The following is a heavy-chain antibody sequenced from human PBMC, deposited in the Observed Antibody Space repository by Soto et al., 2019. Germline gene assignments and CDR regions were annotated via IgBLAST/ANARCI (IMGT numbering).Heavy chain of an antibody. CDR3: ASHIVVVPASSNWFDP. D-gene: IGHD2-2*01. Sequence: PGESLKISCKGSGYSFTSYWISWVRQMPGKGLEWMGRIDPSDSYTNYSASFQGHVTISADKSISTAYLQWSSLKASDTAMYYCASHIVVVPASSNWFDPWGQGTLVTVSS. CDR1: GYSFTSYW. J-gene: IGHJ5*02. CDR2: IDPSDSYT. V-gene: IGHV5-10-1*01.